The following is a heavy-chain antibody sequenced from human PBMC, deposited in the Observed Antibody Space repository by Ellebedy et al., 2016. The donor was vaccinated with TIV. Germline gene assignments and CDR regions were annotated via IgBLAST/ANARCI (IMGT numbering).Heavy chain of an antibody. CDR1: GFTVSSNY. V-gene: IGHV3-53*01. CDR2: IYSGGTT. Sequence: GGSLRLSCAASGFTVSSNYMSWVRQAPGKGLEWVSVIYSGGTTHYADSVKGRFTISREKSKNTMYLQMNSLRAEDTAVYYCARDPGYYYYGMDVWGQGTTVTVSS. CDR3: ARDPGYYYYGMDV. J-gene: IGHJ6*02.